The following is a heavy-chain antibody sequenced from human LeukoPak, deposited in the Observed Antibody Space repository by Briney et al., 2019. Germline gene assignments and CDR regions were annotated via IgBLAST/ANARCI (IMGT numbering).Heavy chain of an antibody. CDR1: GGSISSGDYY. J-gene: IGHJ3*02. CDR2: IYYSGST. V-gene: IGHV4-30-4*01. Sequence: SETLSLTCTVSGGSISSGDYYWSWLRQPPGKGLEWIGYIYYSGSTYYNPSLKSRVTISVDTSKNQFSLKLSSVTAADTAVYYCAAQSLCSGGSCYSIFPFDIWGQGTMVTVSS. CDR3: AAQSLCSGGSCYSIFPFDI. D-gene: IGHD2-15*01.